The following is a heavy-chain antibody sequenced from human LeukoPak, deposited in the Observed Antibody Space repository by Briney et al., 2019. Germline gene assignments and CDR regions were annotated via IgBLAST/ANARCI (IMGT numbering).Heavy chain of an antibody. CDR1: GVSISSYY. Sequence: SETLSLTCTVSGVSISSYYWSWIRQPPGEGLEWIGNIFYSGSPNYKSSLKSRVTTSFDTSRNQFSLKLSSVTAADTAVYYCARVGHIVAAGTYDYWGQGTLVTVSS. CDR3: ARVGHIVAAGTYDY. J-gene: IGHJ4*02. CDR2: IFYSGSP. D-gene: IGHD6-13*01. V-gene: IGHV4-59*08.